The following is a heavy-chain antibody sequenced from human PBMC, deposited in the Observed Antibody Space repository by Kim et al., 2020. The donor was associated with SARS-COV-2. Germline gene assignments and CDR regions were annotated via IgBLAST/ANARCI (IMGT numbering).Heavy chain of an antibody. V-gene: IGHV3-23*01. Sequence: ESVEVRFTIARDNPMDTVYLQMNTLRAEDAAVYYCAEVTYVDYEAFDCWGQGTLVTVSS. J-gene: IGHJ4*02. D-gene: IGHD4-17*01. CDR3: AEVTYVDYEAFDC.